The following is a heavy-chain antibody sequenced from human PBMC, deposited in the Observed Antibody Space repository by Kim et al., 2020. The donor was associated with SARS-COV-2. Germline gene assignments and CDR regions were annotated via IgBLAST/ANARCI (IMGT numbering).Heavy chain of an antibody. V-gene: IGHV3-23*01. CDR3: AKGAQWLVQGGLDDAFDI. J-gene: IGHJ3*02. CDR1: GFTFSSYA. Sequence: GGSLRLSCAASGFTFSSYAMSWVRQAPGKGLEWVSAISGSGGSTYYADSVKGRFTISRDNSKNTLYLQMNSLRAEDTAVYYCAKGAQWLVQGGLDDAFDIWGQGTMVTVSS. CDR2: ISGSGGST. D-gene: IGHD6-19*01.